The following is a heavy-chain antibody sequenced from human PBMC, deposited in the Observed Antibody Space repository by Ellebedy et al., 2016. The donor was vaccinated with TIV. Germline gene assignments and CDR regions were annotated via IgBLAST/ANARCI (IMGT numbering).Heavy chain of an antibody. CDR2: IYYSGST. D-gene: IGHD5-24*01. J-gene: IGHJ4*02. Sequence: MPSETLSLTCTVSGGSISSSSYYWGWIRQPPGKGLEWFGSIYYSGSTYYNPSLKSRVTISVDTSKNQFSLKLSSVTAADTAVYYCARRLQDVDYWGQGTLVTVSS. V-gene: IGHV4-39*01. CDR1: GGSISSSSYY. CDR3: ARRLQDVDY.